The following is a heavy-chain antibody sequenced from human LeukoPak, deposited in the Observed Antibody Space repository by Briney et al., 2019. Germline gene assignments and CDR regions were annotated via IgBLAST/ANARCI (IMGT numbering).Heavy chain of an antibody. D-gene: IGHD2-15*01. CDR3: TKGYGNVVGWFDP. CDR1: GGSISSYY. CDR2: IYYSGST. V-gene: IGHV4-59*01. J-gene: IGHJ5*02. Sequence: SETLSLTCTVSGGSISSYYWSWIRQPPGKGLEWIGYIYYSGSTNYNPSLKSRVTLSVDTSKNQISLKLRFVTAVDTAVYYCTKGYGNVVGWFDPWGQGTLVTVSS.